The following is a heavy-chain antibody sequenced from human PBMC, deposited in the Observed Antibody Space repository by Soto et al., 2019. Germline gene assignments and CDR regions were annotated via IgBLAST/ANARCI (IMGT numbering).Heavy chain of an antibody. J-gene: IGHJ5*02. CDR3: ARGGVQITIFGVAIPSKNGFDP. D-gene: IGHD3-3*01. CDR1: GGSISSGGYY. Sequence: SETLSLTCTVSGGSISSGGYYWSWIRQHPGKGLEWVGYIYYSGSTYYNPSLKSRVTISVDTSKNQFSLKLSSVTAADTAVYYCARGGVQITIFGVAIPSKNGFDPWGQGTLVTVSS. CDR2: IYYSGST. V-gene: IGHV4-31*03.